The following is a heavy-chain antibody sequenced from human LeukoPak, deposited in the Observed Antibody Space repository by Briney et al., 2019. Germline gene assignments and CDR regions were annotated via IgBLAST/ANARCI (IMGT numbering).Heavy chain of an antibody. D-gene: IGHD5-18*01. J-gene: IGHJ4*02. Sequence: PGGSLRLSCAASGFTFSSYWMSWVRQAPGKGLEWVANIKQDGSEKYYVDSVKGRFTISRDNAKNSLYLQMNSLRAEDTAVYYCARDLSRDTAMVTFFDYWGQGTLVTVSS. CDR3: ARDLSRDTAMVTFFDY. CDR1: GFTFSSYW. V-gene: IGHV3-7*01. CDR2: IKQDGSEK.